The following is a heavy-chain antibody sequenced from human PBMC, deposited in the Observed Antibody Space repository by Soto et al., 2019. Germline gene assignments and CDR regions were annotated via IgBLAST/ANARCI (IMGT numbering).Heavy chain of an antibody. Sequence: GSLRLSCAASGFTFSSYAMSWVRQAPGKGLEWVSAISGSGGSTYYADSVKGRFTISRDNSKNTLYLQMNSLRAEDTAVYYCAKDVSRDGTLDYWGQGTLVTVSS. CDR1: GFTFSSYA. J-gene: IGHJ4*02. CDR2: ISGSGGST. CDR3: AKDVSRDGTLDY. V-gene: IGHV3-23*01. D-gene: IGHD3-3*02.